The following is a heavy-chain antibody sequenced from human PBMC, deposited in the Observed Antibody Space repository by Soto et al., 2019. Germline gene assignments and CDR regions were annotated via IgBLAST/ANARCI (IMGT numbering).Heavy chain of an antibody. CDR1: GFTFSTYD. CDR2: FSSTGGST. Sequence: GGSLRLSCAASGFTFSTYDMSWVRQAPGKGLEWVSLFSSTGGSTFYADSVKGRFTISRDNSKNTLYLQMNSLRAEDTAVYYCXKRAYCSSTACYHCFDYWGQGTLVTVSS. V-gene: IGHV3-23*01. CDR3: XKRAYCSSTACYHCFDY. D-gene: IGHD2-2*01. J-gene: IGHJ4*02.